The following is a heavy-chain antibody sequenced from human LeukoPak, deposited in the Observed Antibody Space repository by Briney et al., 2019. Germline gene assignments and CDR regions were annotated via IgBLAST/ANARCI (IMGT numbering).Heavy chain of an antibody. V-gene: IGHV3-23*01. CDR1: GFTFGNSA. D-gene: IGHD2-2*01. CDR3: ARGTSLVRGTTSCYLDY. CDR2: ISMTGVTT. J-gene: IGHJ4*02. Sequence: PGGSLRLLCAASGFTFGNSAVSWVRQTPEEGLEWVSVISMTGVTTYYADSVKGRFTISRDNSKNILFLQVNSLRVDDTAIYYCARGTSLVRGTTSCYLDYWGQGTLVTVSS.